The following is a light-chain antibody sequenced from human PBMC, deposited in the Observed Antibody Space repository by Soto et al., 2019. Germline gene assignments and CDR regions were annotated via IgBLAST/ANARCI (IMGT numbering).Light chain of an antibody. CDR2: VAS. Sequence: DIQMTQSPSSLSASVGDRVIITCRASQGIGNDLGWYQQKPGKAPKRLIYVASSLQSGVPSRFGGSGSGTEFTLKISSLQPEDFATYYCLQHSAYPRTFGQGTKVEIK. CDR3: LQHSAYPRT. CDR1: QGIGND. V-gene: IGKV1-17*01. J-gene: IGKJ1*01.